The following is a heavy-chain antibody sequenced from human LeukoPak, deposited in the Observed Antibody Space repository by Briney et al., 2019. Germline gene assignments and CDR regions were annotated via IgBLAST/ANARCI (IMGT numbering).Heavy chain of an antibody. V-gene: IGHV7-4-1*02. CDR2: INTNTGNP. J-gene: IGHJ4*02. CDR3: ASGRGWSQEQSGFDY. D-gene: IGHD6-19*01. CDR1: GYTFTNYG. Sequence: ASVKVSCKASGYTFTNYGISWVRQAPGQGLEWMGWINTNTGNPTYVQGFTGRFVFSLDTSVSTAYLQISSLKAEDTAVYYCASGRGWSQEQSGFDYWGQGTLVTVSS.